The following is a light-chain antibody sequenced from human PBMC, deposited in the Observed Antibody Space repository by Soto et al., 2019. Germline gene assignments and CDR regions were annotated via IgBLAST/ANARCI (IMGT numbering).Light chain of an antibody. Sequence: EIVLTQSPQTLSLSPGERASLSCRTSQTISSSYFAWYQQKPGQSPRLLVYAASIRAPGIPDRFSGSGYGADFTLTISRLEPADFAVYYCQHSDGSLTFAGGTRVELQ. J-gene: IGKJ4*01. CDR1: QTISSSY. V-gene: IGKV3-20*01. CDR3: QHSDGSLT. CDR2: AAS.